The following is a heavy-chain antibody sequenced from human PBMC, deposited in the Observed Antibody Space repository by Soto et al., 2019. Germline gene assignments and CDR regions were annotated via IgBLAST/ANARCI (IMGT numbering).Heavy chain of an antibody. V-gene: IGHV3-23*01. CDR2: ISGSGGRT. J-gene: IGHJ4*02. Sequence: GGSLRLSCAASGFSFDRFVMSWIRQAPGKGLEWVSAISGSGGRTYYADSVEGRFSISRDNSKSTLYLQMTSLTVEDTALYYCVKPNAVAISVDSWGEGTPVTVSS. CDR3: VKPNAVAISVDS. D-gene: IGHD5-12*01. CDR1: GFSFDRFV.